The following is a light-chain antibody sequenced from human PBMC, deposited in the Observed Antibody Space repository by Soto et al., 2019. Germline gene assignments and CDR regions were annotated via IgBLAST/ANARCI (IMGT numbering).Light chain of an antibody. CDR1: SSDVGGYNY. Sequence: QSALTQPASVSGSPGQSITISCTGTSSDVGGYNYVSWYQQHPGKAPKLMIYAVSNRPSGVSNRFSGSKSGNTASLAISGLQAEDEADYYCSSYTSANTLLFGGGTKVTVL. CDR3: SSYTSANTLL. CDR2: AVS. V-gene: IGLV2-14*01. J-gene: IGLJ2*01.